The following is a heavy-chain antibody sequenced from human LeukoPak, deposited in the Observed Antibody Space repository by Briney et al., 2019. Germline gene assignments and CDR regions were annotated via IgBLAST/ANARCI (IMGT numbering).Heavy chain of an antibody. Sequence: PGRSLRLSCAASGFSFSNYGMQWVRQAPGKGLEWVALISTDGSIRYYADSVQGRFTISRDNSENTLSLQMNSLRVEDTAVYFCAKDHGTGWHTDFWGQGILVTVSS. D-gene: IGHD2-8*02. CDR3: AKDHGTGWHTDF. V-gene: IGHV3-30*18. CDR1: GFSFSNYG. J-gene: IGHJ4*02. CDR2: ISTDGSIR.